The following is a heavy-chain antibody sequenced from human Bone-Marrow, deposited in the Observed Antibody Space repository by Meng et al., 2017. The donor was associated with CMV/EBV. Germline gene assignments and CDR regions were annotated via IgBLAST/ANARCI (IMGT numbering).Heavy chain of an antibody. V-gene: IGHV1-46*01. CDR1: GYTFTTYG. CDR2: INPSGGST. J-gene: IGHJ6*02. D-gene: IGHD3-3*01. Sequence: ASVKVSCKASGYTFTTYGISWVRQAPGQGLEWMGIINPSGGSTSYAQKFQGRVTMTRDTSTSTVYMELSSLRSEDTAVYYCASERGIRFYRYYGMDVWGQGTTVTVSS. CDR3: ASERGIRFYRYYGMDV.